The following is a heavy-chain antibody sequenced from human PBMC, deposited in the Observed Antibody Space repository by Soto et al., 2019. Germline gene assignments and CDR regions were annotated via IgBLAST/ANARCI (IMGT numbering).Heavy chain of an antibody. CDR3: ARGNRYANDY. CDR2: MSPNSGRT. V-gene: IGHV1-8*01. Sequence: ASVNVSCKASGYTFSNYYINWVRQATGQGLELMGWMSPNSGRTGYAQKFQGRVTMTRNTSSRTAYMELSSLRSEDTAVYYCARGNRYANDYGGQGNRVKASS. J-gene: IGHJ4*02. D-gene: IGHD2-2*01. CDR1: GYTFSNYY.